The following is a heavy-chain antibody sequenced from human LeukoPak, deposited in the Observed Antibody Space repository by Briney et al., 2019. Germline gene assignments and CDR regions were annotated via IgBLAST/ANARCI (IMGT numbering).Heavy chain of an antibody. J-gene: IGHJ4*02. CDR2: IYYSGST. CDR3: ATGGSSSSVDY. D-gene: IGHD6-6*01. CDR1: GVSFSSYY. Sequence: PSETLSLTCTVSGVSFSSYYWTCIRQPPGKGLEWIGCIYYSGSTNYNPSLKSRVTMSLDTSKNQFSLKLTSVTAADTAVYYCATGGSSSSVDYWGQGTLVTVSS. V-gene: IGHV4-59*01.